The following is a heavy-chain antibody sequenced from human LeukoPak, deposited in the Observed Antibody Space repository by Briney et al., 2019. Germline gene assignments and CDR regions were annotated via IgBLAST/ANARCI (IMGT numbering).Heavy chain of an antibody. CDR1: GFTFSSYA. J-gene: IGHJ4*02. Sequence: PGGSLRLSCAASGFTFSSYAMSWVRQAPGKGLEWVSGISWNSGSIGYADSVKGRFTISRDNAKNSLYLQMNSLRAEDTALYYCAKGGSGSYYRDYFDYWGQGTLVTVSS. CDR2: ISWNSGSI. V-gene: IGHV3-9*01. D-gene: IGHD3-10*01. CDR3: AKGGSGSYYRDYFDY.